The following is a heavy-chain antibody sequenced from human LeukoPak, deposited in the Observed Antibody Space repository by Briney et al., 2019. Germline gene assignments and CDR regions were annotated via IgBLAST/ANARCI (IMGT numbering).Heavy chain of an antibody. D-gene: IGHD6-19*01. CDR1: GYTFTGYY. J-gene: IGHJ4*02. CDR3: ARDWGAVAGDFDY. V-gene: IGHV1-2*06. Sequence: ASVKVSCKASGYTFTGYYMHWVRQAPGQGLEWMGRINPNSGGTNFAQRFQGRVTMTRDTSISTAYMELSRLRFDDTAVYYCARDWGAVAGDFDYWGQGTLVTVSS. CDR2: INPNSGGT.